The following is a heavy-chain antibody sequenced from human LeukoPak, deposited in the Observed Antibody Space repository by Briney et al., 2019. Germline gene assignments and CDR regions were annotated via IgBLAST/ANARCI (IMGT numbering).Heavy chain of an antibody. CDR1: GFTFSSHG. D-gene: IGHD2/OR15-2a*01. J-gene: IGHJ4*02. Sequence: PGGTLRLSCAASGFTFSSHGMNWVRQAPGKGLEWVSGISPSGGITYYTDSVKGRFTISRDSAKNSPYIEVDSVRAKDPAVYYCARMRSNSDSFDYWGQGSLVTVSS. V-gene: IGHV3-21*04. CDR2: ISPSGGIT. CDR3: ARMRSNSDSFDY.